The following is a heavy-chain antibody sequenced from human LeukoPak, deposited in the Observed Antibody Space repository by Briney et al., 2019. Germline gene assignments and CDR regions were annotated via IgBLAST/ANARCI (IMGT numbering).Heavy chain of an antibody. CDR3: ARDRAVAGRGGLYGMDV. CDR1: EFIFSNYW. J-gene: IGHJ6*02. CDR2: IRHDGIEK. Sequence: GGSLRLSCVASEFIFSNYWMSWVRQAPGKGLEWVANIRHDGIEKYYVGSVRGRFTVSRDNAKNSVFLQMNSLRPEDTAVYYCARDRAVAGRGGLYGMDVWGQGTTVTVSS. D-gene: IGHD6-19*01. V-gene: IGHV3-7*01.